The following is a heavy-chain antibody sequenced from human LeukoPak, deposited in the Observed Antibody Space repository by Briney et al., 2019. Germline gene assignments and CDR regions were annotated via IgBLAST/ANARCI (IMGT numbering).Heavy chain of an antibody. V-gene: IGHV4-59*01. J-gene: IGHJ3*01. Sequence: SETLSLTCTVSGGSISSYYWSWIRQPPGKGLEWIGYIYYSGSTNYNPSLKSRVTISVDTSKNQFSLKLSSVTAADTAVYYCAREMVGERGWFDPWGQGTMVTVSS. CDR3: AREMVGERGWFDP. CDR1: GGSISSYY. D-gene: IGHD3-10*01. CDR2: IYYSGST.